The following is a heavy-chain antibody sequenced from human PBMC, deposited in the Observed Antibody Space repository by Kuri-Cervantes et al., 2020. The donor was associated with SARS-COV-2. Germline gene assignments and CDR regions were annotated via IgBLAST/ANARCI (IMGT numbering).Heavy chain of an antibody. CDR3: ARHDY. Sequence: SETLSLTCTVSGGSISSGGYYWGWIRPPPGKGLEFIGTFYYDGRTYYNTSLKSRVTISVDTAKNQFSLKLSSVTAADTAVYYWARHDYWGQGTLVTVSS. CDR2: FYYDGRT. CDR1: GGSISSGGYY. V-gene: IGHV4-39*01. J-gene: IGHJ4*02.